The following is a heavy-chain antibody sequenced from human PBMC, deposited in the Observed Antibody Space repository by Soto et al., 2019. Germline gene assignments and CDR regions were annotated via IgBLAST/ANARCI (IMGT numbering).Heavy chain of an antibody. V-gene: IGHV3-7*01. J-gene: IGHJ3*02. CDR2: IKQDGSEK. CDR3: ARWGATDAFDI. D-gene: IGHD5-12*01. Sequence: PGGSLRLSCAASGFTFSSYWMSWVRQAPGKGLEWVANIKQDGSEKYYVDSVKGRFTISRDNAKNSLYPQMNSLRAEDTAVYYCARWGATDAFDIWGQGTMVTVSS. CDR1: GFTFSSYW.